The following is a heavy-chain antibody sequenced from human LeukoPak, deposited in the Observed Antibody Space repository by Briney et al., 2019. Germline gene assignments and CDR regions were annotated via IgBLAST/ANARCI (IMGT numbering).Heavy chain of an antibody. CDR1: GGSISSYY. D-gene: IGHD2-2*01. CDR2: INHSGST. J-gene: IGHJ4*02. CDR3: ARRSLYCSSTSCSDY. V-gene: IGHV4-34*01. Sequence: PSETLSLTCTVSGGSISSYYWSWIRQPPGKGLEWIGEINHSGSTNYNPSLKSRVTISVDTSKNQFSLKLSSVTAADTAVYYCARRSLYCSSTSCSDYWGQGTLVTVSS.